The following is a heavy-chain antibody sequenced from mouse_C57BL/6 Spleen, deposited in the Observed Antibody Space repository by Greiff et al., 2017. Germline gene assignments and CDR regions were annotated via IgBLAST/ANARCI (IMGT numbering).Heavy chain of an antibody. CDR3: ARDDGYSQFDY. J-gene: IGHJ2*01. CDR2: INPYNGDT. Sequence: EVKLMESGPELVKPGDSVKISCKASGYSFTGYFMNWVMQSHGKSLEWIGRINPYNGDTFYNQKFKGKATLTVDKSSSTAHMELRSLTSEDSAVYYCARDDGYSQFDYWGQGTTLTVSS. V-gene: IGHV1-20*01. D-gene: IGHD2-3*01. CDR1: GYSFTGYF.